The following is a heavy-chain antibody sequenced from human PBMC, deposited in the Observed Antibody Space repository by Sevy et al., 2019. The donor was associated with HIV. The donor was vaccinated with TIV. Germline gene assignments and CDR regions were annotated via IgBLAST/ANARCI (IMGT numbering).Heavy chain of an antibody. V-gene: IGHV4-34*01. CDR1: GGSFSGYY. CDR3: ARVGLGIVVVPAAIGAGGPNWFDP. CDR2: INHSGST. Sequence: SETLSLTCAVYGGSFSGYYWSWIRQPPGKGLEWIGEINHSGSTNYNPSLKSRVTISVDTSKNQFSLKLSSVTAADTAVYYCARVGLGIVVVPAAIGAGGPNWFDPWGPGTLVTVSS. J-gene: IGHJ5*02. D-gene: IGHD2-2*03.